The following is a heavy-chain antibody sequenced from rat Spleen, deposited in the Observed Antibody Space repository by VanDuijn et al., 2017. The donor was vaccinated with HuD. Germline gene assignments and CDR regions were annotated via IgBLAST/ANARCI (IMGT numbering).Heavy chain of an antibody. D-gene: IGHD1-9*01. Sequence: EVQLVESGGGLVQPGRSLKLSCVVSGFTFSDYGMNWIRQAPGKGLEWVAYISASSGTIYYEETVRGRFTISRDNAKNTLYLQLSSLRSEDTALYYCATSYSGYKRFAYWGQGTLVTVSS. J-gene: IGHJ3*01. CDR2: ISASSGTI. CDR3: ATSYSGYKRFAY. V-gene: IGHV5-34*01. CDR1: GFTFSDYG.